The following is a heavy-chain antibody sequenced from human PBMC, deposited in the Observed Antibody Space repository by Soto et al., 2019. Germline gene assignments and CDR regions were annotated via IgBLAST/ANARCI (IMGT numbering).Heavy chain of an antibody. CDR2: TYYRSRWYN. CDR3: ARLNNGDYYYYYGMDV. Sequence: PSQTLSLTCAISGDSVSGNSAAWNWIRQSPSRGLEWLGRTYYRSRWYNDYAVSVKSRITINPDTSKNQFSLQLNSVTPEDTAVYYCARLNNGDYYYYYGMDVWGQGTTVTVSS. V-gene: IGHV6-1*01. CDR1: GDSVSGNSAA. J-gene: IGHJ6*02. D-gene: IGHD1-1*01.